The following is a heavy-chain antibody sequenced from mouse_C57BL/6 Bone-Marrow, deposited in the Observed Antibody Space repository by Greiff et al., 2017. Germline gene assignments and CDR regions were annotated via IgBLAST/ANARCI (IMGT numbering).Heavy chain of an antibody. Sequence: EVQLLQSGGGLVKPGGSLKLSCAASGFTFSSYTMSCVRQTPEKRLQWVAAISGGGGNTYYPDSVKGRFTISRDNDKNILYLQMSSLRSEDTALYYCSRQVTTVLATKYFDVWGTSTTGTASS. J-gene: IGHJ1*03. D-gene: IGHD1-1*01. CDR2: ISGGGGNT. V-gene: IGHV5-9*01. CDR3: SRQVTTVLATKYFDV. CDR1: GFTFSSYT.